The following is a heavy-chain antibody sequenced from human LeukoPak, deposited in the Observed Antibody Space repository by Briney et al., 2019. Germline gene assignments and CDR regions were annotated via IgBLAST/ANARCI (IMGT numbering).Heavy chain of an antibody. CDR1: GGSIRSNSYY. D-gene: IGHD3-10*01. Sequence: SETLSLTYAVSGGSIRSNSYYWGWIRQPPGKGLEWIGSIYHAGSTNYNPSLKSRVTISVDTSKNQFSLKLSSVTAADTAVYYCARVRTDYGSGSYFGGAYYYYGMDVWGQGTTVTVSS. V-gene: IGHV4-39*07. CDR3: ARVRTDYGSGSYFGGAYYYYGMDV. J-gene: IGHJ6*02. CDR2: IYHAGST.